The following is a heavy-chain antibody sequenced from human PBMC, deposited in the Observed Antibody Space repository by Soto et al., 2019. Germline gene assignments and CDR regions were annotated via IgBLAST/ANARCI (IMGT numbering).Heavy chain of an antibody. CDR3: AKVQYSSGWLKGYYFDY. Sequence: GGSLRLSCAASGFTFSSYAMSWVRQAPGKGLEWVSAISGSGGSTYYADSVKGRFTISRDNSKNTLYLQMNSLRAEDTAVYYCAKVQYSSGWLKGYYFDYWGQGTLVTVSS. CDR2: ISGSGGST. D-gene: IGHD6-19*01. V-gene: IGHV3-23*01. J-gene: IGHJ4*02. CDR1: GFTFSSYA.